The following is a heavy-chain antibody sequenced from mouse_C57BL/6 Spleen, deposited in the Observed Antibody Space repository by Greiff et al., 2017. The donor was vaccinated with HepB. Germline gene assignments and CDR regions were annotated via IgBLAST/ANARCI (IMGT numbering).Heavy chain of an antibody. V-gene: IGHV2-2*01. D-gene: IGHD1-1*01. CDR3: ARNSITTVVATKDFDV. CDR2: IWSGGST. Sequence: QVQLQQSGPGLVQPSQSLSITCTVSGFSLTSYGVHWVRQSPGKGLEWLGVIWSGGSTDYNAAFISRLSISKDNSKSQVFFKMNSLQADDTAIYYCARNSITTVVATKDFDVWGTGTTVTVSS. J-gene: IGHJ1*03. CDR1: GFSLTSYG.